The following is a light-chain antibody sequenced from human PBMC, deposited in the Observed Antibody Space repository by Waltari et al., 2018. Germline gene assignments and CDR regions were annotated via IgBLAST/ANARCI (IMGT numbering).Light chain of an antibody. CDR1: QRISSSY. CDR3: QQFGISVWT. V-gene: IGKV3-20*01. J-gene: IGKJ1*01. CDR2: GAS. Sequence: EIVLTQSPGTLSLSPGERATLSCRASQRISSSYLAWYQQKPGQAPRLLIYGASRRATGIPDRVSGGGSGTDFTLTISRLEPEEFAVYYCQQFGISVWTFGQGTKVEIK.